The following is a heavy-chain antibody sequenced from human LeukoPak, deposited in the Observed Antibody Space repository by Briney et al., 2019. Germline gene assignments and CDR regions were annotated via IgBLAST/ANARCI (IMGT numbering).Heavy chain of an antibody. Sequence: NTSETLSLTCTVSGGSISSYYWSWIRQPPGKGLEWIGYIYYSGSTNYNPSLKSRVTISVNTSKNQFSLKLSSVTAADTAVYYCARVGTTERYYYYGMDVWGQGTTVTVSS. CDR1: GGSISSYY. CDR3: ARVGTTERYYYYGMDV. V-gene: IGHV4-59*01. D-gene: IGHD4-17*01. CDR2: IYYSGST. J-gene: IGHJ6*02.